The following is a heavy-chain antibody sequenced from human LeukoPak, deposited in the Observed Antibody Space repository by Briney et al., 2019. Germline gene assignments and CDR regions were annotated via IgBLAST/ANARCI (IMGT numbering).Heavy chain of an antibody. CDR3: ARDPKWAFGGVVGGNLDF. CDR2: INHRGST. V-gene: IGHV4-34*01. J-gene: IGHJ4*02. CDR1: GGSFRGHY. Sequence: KPSETLSLTCAVYGGSFRGHYWSWIRQPPGKGLEWIGEINHRGSTNYNPSLKSRVTISVDTSKNQFSLKLDSVTAADSAVYYCARDPKWAFGGVVGGNLDFWGQGILVTVSS. D-gene: IGHD3-16*01.